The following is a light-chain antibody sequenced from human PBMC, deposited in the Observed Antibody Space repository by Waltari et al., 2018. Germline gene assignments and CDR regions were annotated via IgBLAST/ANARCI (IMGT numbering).Light chain of an antibody. V-gene: IGKV1-9*01. CDR1: QDINSH. CDR3: QQVYSYPLT. CDR2: AAS. Sequence: IQLTQSPSSLSASVGDRVTITCRASQDINSHLAWYQKIPGKAPDLLIYAASILQSGVPSRFSGSGSGTEFTLTITSLQPEDFATYYCQQVYSYPLTFGPGTKADVK. J-gene: IGKJ3*01.